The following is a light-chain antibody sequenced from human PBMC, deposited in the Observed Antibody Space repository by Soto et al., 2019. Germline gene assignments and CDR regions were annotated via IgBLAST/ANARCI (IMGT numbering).Light chain of an antibody. V-gene: IGKV3-20*01. CDR3: QQYGSSPWT. Sequence: EIVLTQSPGTLSLSPGERVTLSCRASQSVSSSYLAWYQQKPGQAPRLLIYGASSRATGILHMFSGSESVTDSTLITSRLVPEYLAESYWQQYGSSPWTFGQGTKVEIK. CDR1: QSVSSSY. CDR2: GAS. J-gene: IGKJ1*01.